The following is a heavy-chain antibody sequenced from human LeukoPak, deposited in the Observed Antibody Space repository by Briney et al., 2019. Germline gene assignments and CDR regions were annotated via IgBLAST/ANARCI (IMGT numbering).Heavy chain of an antibody. V-gene: IGHV3-48*01. CDR1: GSTFSSYS. CDR3: ARSPPSGFGVVTHFDY. D-gene: IGHD3-3*01. CDR2: ISSSSSTI. Sequence: PGGSLRLSCAASGSTFSSYSMNWVRQAPGKGLEWVSYISSSSSTIYYADSVKGRFTISRDNAKNSLYLQMNSLRAEDTAVYYCARSPPSGFGVVTHFDYWGQGTLVTVSS. J-gene: IGHJ4*02.